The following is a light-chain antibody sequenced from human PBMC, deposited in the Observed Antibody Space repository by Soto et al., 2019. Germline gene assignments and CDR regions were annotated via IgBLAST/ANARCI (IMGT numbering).Light chain of an antibody. CDR2: RTS. V-gene: IGKV3-15*01. J-gene: IGKJ4*01. Sequence: EIVMTQSPATLSVSPGERATLSCRASQSISSNLAWYQQKPGQAPRLLMFRTSSRATGFPARFSSSGSGTEFNLTISSLQSEDFGVYYCQQYNNWPRATFGGGTKVDI. CDR1: QSISSN. CDR3: QQYNNWPRAT.